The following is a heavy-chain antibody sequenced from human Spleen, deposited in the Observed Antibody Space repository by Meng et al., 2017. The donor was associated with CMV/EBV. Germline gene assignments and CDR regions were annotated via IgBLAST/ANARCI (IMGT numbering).Heavy chain of an antibody. CDR1: GFTFSSYS. D-gene: IGHD1-26*01. CDR2: ISSSSDYI. V-gene: IGHV3-21*01. Sequence: GESLKISCAASGFTFSSYSMNWVRQAPGKGLEWVSSISSSSDYIYYADSVKGRFTISRDNAKNSLYLQMNSLRAEDTAAYYCAREGGTYHFDYWGQGTLVTVSS. CDR3: AREGGTYHFDY. J-gene: IGHJ4*02.